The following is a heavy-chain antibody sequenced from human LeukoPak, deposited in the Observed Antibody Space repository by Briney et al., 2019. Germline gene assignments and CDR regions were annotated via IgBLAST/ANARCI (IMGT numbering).Heavy chain of an antibody. J-gene: IGHJ5*02. D-gene: IGHD6-19*01. CDR1: GFTFSYYY. CDR3: ARSRLDSSGWYGARAANWFDP. Sequence: GGSLRLSCAASGFTFSYYYMSWIRQAPGKGLEWVSYISSSRSTIYYADSVKGRFTISRDNAKNSLYLQMNSLRAEDTAVYYCARSRLDSSGWYGARAANWFDPWGQGTLVTVSS. CDR2: ISSSRSTI. V-gene: IGHV3-11*01.